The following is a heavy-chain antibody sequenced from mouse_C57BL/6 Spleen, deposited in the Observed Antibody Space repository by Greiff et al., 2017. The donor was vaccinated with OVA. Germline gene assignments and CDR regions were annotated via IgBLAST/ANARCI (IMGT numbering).Heavy chain of an antibody. J-gene: IGHJ4*01. CDR3: ARSGLYYGYDGAMDY. Sequence: QVQLQQPGAELVKPGASVKLSCKASGYTFTSYWKHWVKQRPGQGLEWIGMIHPNSGSTNYNEKFKSKATLTVDKSSSTAYMQLSSLTSEDSAVYYCARSGLYYGYDGAMDYWGQGTSVTVSS. V-gene: IGHV1-64*01. CDR1: GYTFTSYW. CDR2: IHPNSGST. D-gene: IGHD2-2*01.